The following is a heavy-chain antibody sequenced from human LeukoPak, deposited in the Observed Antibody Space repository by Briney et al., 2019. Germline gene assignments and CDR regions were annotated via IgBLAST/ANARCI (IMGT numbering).Heavy chain of an antibody. J-gene: IGHJ6*03. D-gene: IGHD1-7*01. CDR2: IYPGDSDT. V-gene: IGHV5-51*01. CDR3: ARHTITGTTDYYYMDV. Sequence: GESLQISCKGSEYSFPTYWIGWVRQMPGKGLEWMGSIYPGDSDTRYSPSFQGQVTISADKSISTAYLQWSSLKASDTAMYFCARHTITGTTDYYYMDVWGKGTTVTVSS. CDR1: EYSFPTYW.